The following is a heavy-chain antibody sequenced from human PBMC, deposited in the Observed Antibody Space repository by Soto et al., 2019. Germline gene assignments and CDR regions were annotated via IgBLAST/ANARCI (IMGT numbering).Heavy chain of an antibody. J-gene: IGHJ6*02. V-gene: IGHV3-48*02. CDR2: ISGRSSAI. CDR3: ARCASGRYYNYYAMDV. Sequence: EVQLVESGGGLVQPGGSLRLSCAASGFTFSTYILTWVRQAPGKGLEWVSYISGRSSAIYYADSVKCRFTIARDNAKTSLYLQMNSLRDEDTAVYYCARCASGRYYNYYAMDVWGQGTTVTVSS. D-gene: IGHD2-15*01. CDR1: GFTFSTYI.